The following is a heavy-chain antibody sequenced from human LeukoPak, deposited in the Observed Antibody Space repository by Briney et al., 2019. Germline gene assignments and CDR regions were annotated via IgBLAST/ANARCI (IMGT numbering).Heavy chain of an antibody. J-gene: IGHJ5*02. CDR1: GYSFSSYW. D-gene: IGHD6-13*01. V-gene: IGHV5-51*01. Sequence: GKSLKISCKGSGYSFSSYWIGWVRQMPGKGLEWMGIIYPGDSDTRYSPSFQGQVTISADKSISTAYLQWSSLKASDTAMYYCARRRSSTQYTNWFDPWGQGTLVTVSS. CDR3: ARRRSSTQYTNWFDP. CDR2: IYPGDSDT.